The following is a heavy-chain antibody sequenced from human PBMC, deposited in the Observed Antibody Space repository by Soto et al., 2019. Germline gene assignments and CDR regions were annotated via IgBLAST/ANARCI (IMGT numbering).Heavy chain of an antibody. Sequence: GGSLRLSCAASGFTFSSYSMNWVRQAPGKGLEWVSSISSSSSYVYYADSVKGRFTISRDNAKNSLYLQMNSLRAEDTAVYYCARVSLMITFGGVIVGGLENAFDIWGQGTMVTVSS. CDR1: GFTFSSYS. CDR3: ARVSLMITFGGVIVGGLENAFDI. CDR2: ISSSSSYV. V-gene: IGHV3-21*01. J-gene: IGHJ3*02. D-gene: IGHD3-16*02.